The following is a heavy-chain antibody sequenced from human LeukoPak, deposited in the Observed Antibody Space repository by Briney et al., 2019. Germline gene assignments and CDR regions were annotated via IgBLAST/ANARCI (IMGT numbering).Heavy chain of an antibody. CDR1: GFSLSTYGVG. D-gene: IGHD1-26*01. J-gene: IGHJ4*02. CDR3: AQRGGY. CDR2: IYWNGER. Sequence: GPTLVNPTQTLTLTCTFSGFSLSTYGVGVGWIRQPPGKALEWLALIYWNGERHYSPSLKSRLTITEDTSKNLVVLTMTNMDPVDTATYYCAQRGGYWGQGTLVTVSS. V-gene: IGHV2-5*01.